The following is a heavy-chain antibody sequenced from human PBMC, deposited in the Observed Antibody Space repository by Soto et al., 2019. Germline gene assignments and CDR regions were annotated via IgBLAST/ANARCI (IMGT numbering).Heavy chain of an antibody. CDR2: TYYRSKWYN. CDR3: ARDPKLGKAGGAYSFDN. Sequence: SQTLSLTCAISGDSVSSNSAAWNWIRQSPSRGLEWLGKTYYRSKWYNDYAVSVKSRITINPDTSKNQFSLQLNSVTPEDTAVYYCARDPKLGKAGGAYSFDNWGQGTLVTVSS. V-gene: IGHV6-1*01. D-gene: IGHD7-27*01. J-gene: IGHJ4*02. CDR1: GDSVSSNSAA.